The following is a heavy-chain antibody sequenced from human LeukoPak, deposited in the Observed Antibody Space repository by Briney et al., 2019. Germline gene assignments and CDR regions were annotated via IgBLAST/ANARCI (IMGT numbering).Heavy chain of an antibody. V-gene: IGHV3-7*03. CDR1: GFTFSNYW. Sequence: GVSLRLSCAGSGFTFSNYWMTWVRQAPGKGLEWVANIKGDGSEENYVESVKGRFSISRDNAKNALYLQMNSLRIEDTAVYYCEAYGSVWGQGTLVAVSS. CDR2: IKGDGSEE. J-gene: IGHJ4*02. CDR3: EAYGSV. D-gene: IGHD3-10*01.